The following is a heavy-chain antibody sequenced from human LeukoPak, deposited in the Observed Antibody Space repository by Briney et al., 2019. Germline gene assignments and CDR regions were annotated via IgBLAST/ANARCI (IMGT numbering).Heavy chain of an antibody. CDR3: ARPMVRGVKSDAFDI. D-gene: IGHD3-10*01. J-gene: IGHJ3*02. Sequence: SETLSLTYTVSGRSISSSSYYWGWIRQPPGKGLEWIGSIYYSGSTHYNPSLKSRVTISVDTSKNQFSLKLSSVTAADTAVYYCARPMVRGVKSDAFDIWGQGTMVTVSS. CDR1: GRSISSSSYY. CDR2: IYYSGST. V-gene: IGHV4-39*01.